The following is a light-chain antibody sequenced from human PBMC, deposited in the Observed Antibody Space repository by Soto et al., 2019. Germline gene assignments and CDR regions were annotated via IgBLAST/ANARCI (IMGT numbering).Light chain of an antibody. CDR2: EVS. V-gene: IGLV2-14*01. CDR3: SSYTRSSTYV. J-gene: IGLJ1*01. Sequence: QSALTQPASVSGSPGQSITISCTGTSSDVGGYNYVSWYQQHPGKAPKLMIYEVSNRPAGVSNRFACSKSGNTASLAISGLQAEDEADYYCSSYTRSSTYVFGTGTKVTVL. CDR1: SSDVGGYNY.